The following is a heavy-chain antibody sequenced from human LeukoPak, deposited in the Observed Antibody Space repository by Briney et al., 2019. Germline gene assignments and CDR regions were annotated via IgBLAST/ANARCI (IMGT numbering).Heavy chain of an antibody. V-gene: IGHV3-20*01. D-gene: IGHD6-13*01. Sequence: PGGSLRLSCAASGFTFDDYGMSWVRQAPGKGLEWVSGINWNGGSTGYADSVKGRFTISRDNAKNSLYLQMNSLRAEDTALYHCARDIVAAADDTRFDPWGQGTLVTVSS. J-gene: IGHJ5*02. CDR3: ARDIVAAADDTRFDP. CDR1: GFTFDDYG. CDR2: INWNGGST.